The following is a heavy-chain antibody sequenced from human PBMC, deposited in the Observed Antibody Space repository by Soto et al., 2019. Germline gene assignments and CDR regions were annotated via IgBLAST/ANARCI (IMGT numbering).Heavy chain of an antibody. Sequence: QVQLVQSGAEVKKPGSSVKVSCKASGGTFSSYAISWVRQAPGQGLEWMGGIIPIFGTANYARKFQGRVTITADESTSTAYMELSSLRSEDTAVYYCARDHVRGDSSGWYQNWFDPWGQGTLVTVSS. CDR1: GGTFSSYA. V-gene: IGHV1-69*01. CDR2: IIPIFGTA. D-gene: IGHD6-19*01. J-gene: IGHJ5*02. CDR3: ARDHVRGDSSGWYQNWFDP.